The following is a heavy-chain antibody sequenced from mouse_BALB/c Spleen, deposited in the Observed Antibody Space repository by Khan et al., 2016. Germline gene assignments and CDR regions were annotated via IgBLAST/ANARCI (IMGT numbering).Heavy chain of an antibody. CDR3: DRSPYGRTYFDY. Sequence: QVQLKQSGPGLVQPSQSLSITCTVSGFSLTSYGVHWVRQSPGKGLEWLGVIWSGGSTDYNAAFISRLSISKDNSKSQVFFKMNSLQANDTAIYYWDRSPYGRTYFDYWGQATTLTVSS. V-gene: IGHV2-2*02. CDR1: GFSLTSYG. CDR2: IWSGGST. D-gene: IGHD1-1*01. J-gene: IGHJ2*01.